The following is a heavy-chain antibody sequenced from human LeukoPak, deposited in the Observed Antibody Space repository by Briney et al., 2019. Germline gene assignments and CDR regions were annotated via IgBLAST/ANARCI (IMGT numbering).Heavy chain of an antibody. V-gene: IGHV3-21*01. J-gene: IGHJ4*02. CDR3: ARGVTFYYFDF. CDR2: VGSSSSYI. D-gene: IGHD2-21*02. Sequence: PGGSLRLSCAASGFTFRNYGMNWVRQAPGKGLEWVSSVGSSSSYIYYADSVKGRFTISRDNAKNSLYLQMNSLRAEDTAVYYCARGVTFYYFDFWGQGTLVTVSS. CDR1: GFTFRNYG.